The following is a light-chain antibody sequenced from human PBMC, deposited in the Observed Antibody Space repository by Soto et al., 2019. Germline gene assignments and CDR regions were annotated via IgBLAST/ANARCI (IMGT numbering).Light chain of an antibody. CDR1: QSLLHSNGYNY. V-gene: IGKV2-28*01. J-gene: IGKJ1*01. CDR2: LGS. Sequence: DIVMTQSPLSLPVTPGEPASISCRSSQSLLHSNGYNYLDWYLQKPGQSPQLLIYLGSNRASGVPERFSGSGPGTDFTLKISRVEAEDVGVYYCMQPLQSWTFGQGTKVEIK. CDR3: MQPLQSWT.